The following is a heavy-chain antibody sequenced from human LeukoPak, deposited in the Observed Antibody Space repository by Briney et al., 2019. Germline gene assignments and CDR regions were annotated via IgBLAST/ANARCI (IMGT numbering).Heavy chain of an antibody. Sequence: SVNVSCKASGGPFSSYAISWVRRAPGQGLEWRGGIIPIFGTANYAQKFQGRVTITTDASTSTAYMELSSLRSEDTAVYFCARSLYCSSSSCYGGSGSYFDYWGQGTLVTVSS. J-gene: IGHJ4*02. CDR3: ARSLYCSSSSCYGGSGSYFDY. CDR2: IIPIFGTA. CDR1: GGPFSSYA. D-gene: IGHD2-2*01. V-gene: IGHV1-69*05.